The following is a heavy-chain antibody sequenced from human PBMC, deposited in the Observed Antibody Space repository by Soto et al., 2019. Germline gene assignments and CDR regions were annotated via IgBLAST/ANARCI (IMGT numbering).Heavy chain of an antibody. V-gene: IGHV3-23*01. CDR3: AKDHTVVIRDVFDI. CDR1: GFTFSSYA. CDR2: IIDSGTGT. Sequence: EVQILESGGGLVQPGGSLRLSCAASGFTFSSYAMYWVRQAPGKGLAWVSGIIDSGTGTYYADSVKGRFTISRDNSKNTVYLKMKSLRAEDTAVYYCAKDHTVVIRDVFDIWGQGTMVNVSS. J-gene: IGHJ3*02. D-gene: IGHD3-22*01.